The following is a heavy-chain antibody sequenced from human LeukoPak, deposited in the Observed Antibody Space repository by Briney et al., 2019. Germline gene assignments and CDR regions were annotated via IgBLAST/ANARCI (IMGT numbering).Heavy chain of an antibody. CDR1: GFTFSSYW. Sequence: GGSLRLSCAASGFTFSSYWMHWVRQAPGKGLVWVSRINSDGSSTSYADSVKGRFTISRDNAKNTLYLQMNSLRAEDTAVYYCAREGLTVTTLFWFDPWGQGTLVTVSS. J-gene: IGHJ5*02. CDR2: INSDGSST. CDR3: AREGLTVTTLFWFDP. V-gene: IGHV3-74*01. D-gene: IGHD4-17*01.